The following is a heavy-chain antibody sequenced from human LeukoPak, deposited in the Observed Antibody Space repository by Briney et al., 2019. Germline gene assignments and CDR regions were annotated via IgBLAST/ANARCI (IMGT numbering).Heavy chain of an antibody. CDR1: GFTFDDYA. V-gene: IGHV3-9*01. D-gene: IGHD5-24*01. J-gene: IGHJ5*02. CDR2: ISWNSGSV. CDR3: AKQSEIRHGYNYLNWFDP. Sequence: GGSLRLSCAASGFTFDDYAMHWVRQAPGKGLEWVSGISWNSGSVDYADSVKGRFTISRDNAKNSLYLQMNSLRSEDTALYYCAKQSEIRHGYNYLNWFDPWGQGTLVTVSS.